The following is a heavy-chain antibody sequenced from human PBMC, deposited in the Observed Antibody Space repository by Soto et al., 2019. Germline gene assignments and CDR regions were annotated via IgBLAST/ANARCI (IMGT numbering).Heavy chain of an antibody. CDR2: INPSGGST. J-gene: IGHJ5*02. Sequence: ASVKVSCKASGYTFTSYYMHWVRQAPGQGLEWMGIINPSGGSTSYAQKFQGRVTMTRDTSTSTVYMELSSLRSEDTAVYYCASSITMVRGVIIRGEWFDPWGQGTLVTVSS. CDR3: ASSITMVRGVIIRGEWFDP. CDR1: GYTFTSYY. V-gene: IGHV1-46*03. D-gene: IGHD3-10*01.